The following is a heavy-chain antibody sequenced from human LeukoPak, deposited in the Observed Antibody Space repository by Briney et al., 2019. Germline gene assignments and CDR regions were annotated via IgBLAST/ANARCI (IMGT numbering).Heavy chain of an antibody. CDR3: AKGGGYYYYMDV. Sequence: GGSLRLSCAATGFTFSSYAMSWVRQAPGKGLEWVSAISGSGGSTYYADSVKGRFTISRDNSKNTLYLQMNSLRAEDTAVYYCAKGGGYYYYMDVWGKGTTVTVSS. CDR2: ISGSGGST. CDR1: GFTFSSYA. V-gene: IGHV3-23*01. J-gene: IGHJ6*03.